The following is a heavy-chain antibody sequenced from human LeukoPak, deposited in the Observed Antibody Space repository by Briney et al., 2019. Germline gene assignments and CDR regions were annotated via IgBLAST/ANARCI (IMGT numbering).Heavy chain of an antibody. V-gene: IGHV3-73*01. Sequence: GGSLRLSCAASGFTFSGSAMHWVRQASGKGLEWVGRIRSKANSYATAYAASVKGRFTISRDDSKNTAYLQMNSLKTEDTAVYYCTSELTYYDILTGYSKCDYWGQGTLVTVSS. D-gene: IGHD3-9*01. CDR1: GFTFSGSA. CDR3: TSELTYYDILTGYSKCDY. CDR2: IRSKANSYAT. J-gene: IGHJ4*02.